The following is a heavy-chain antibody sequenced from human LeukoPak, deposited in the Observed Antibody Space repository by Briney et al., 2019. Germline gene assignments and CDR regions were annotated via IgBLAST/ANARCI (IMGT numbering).Heavy chain of an antibody. CDR3: ARGGGYNWFDP. D-gene: IGHD4-23*01. CDR1: GGSFSGYY. J-gene: IGHJ5*02. V-gene: IGHV4-34*01. Sequence: NPSETLSLTCAVYGGSFSGYYWSWIRQPPGKGLEWIGEINHSGSTNYNPSLKSRVTISVDTSKNQFSLKLNSVTAADTAVYYCARGGGYNWFDPWGQGALVTVSS. CDR2: INHSGST.